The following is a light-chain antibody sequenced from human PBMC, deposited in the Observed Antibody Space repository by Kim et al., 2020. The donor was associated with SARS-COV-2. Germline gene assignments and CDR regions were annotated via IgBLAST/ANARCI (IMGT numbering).Light chain of an antibody. V-gene: IGKV1-27*01. J-gene: IGKJ1*01. Sequence: DIQMTQSPSSLSASVGDRFTITCRASQGISNYLAWYQQKPGKVPKLLIYAASTLQSGVPSRFSGSGSGTDFTLTISSLQPEDVATYYCQKYNSAPPLTFGQGTKVDIK. CDR1: QGISNY. CDR3: QKYNSAPPLT. CDR2: AAS.